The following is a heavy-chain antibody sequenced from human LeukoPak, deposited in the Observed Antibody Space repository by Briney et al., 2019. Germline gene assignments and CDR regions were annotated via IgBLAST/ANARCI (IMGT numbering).Heavy chain of an antibody. J-gene: IGHJ5*02. Sequence: GGSLRLSCAASGFTFSSYAMSWVRQAPGKGLEWVSAISGSGGVIYYADSVKGRFTISRDNSKNSLYLQMNSLTAEDTALYYCARAGSSSPRGWFDPWGQGTLVTVSS. D-gene: IGHD6-13*01. CDR3: ARAGSSSPRGWFDP. CDR2: ISGSGGVI. V-gene: IGHV3-23*01. CDR1: GFTFSSYA.